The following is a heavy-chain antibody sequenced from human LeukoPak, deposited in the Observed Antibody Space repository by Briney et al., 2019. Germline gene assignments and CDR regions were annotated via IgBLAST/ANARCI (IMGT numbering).Heavy chain of an antibody. Sequence: GGSLRLSCAASGFTFSSYEMDWVRRAPGKGLEWVATINPDGSQQYYVDSVRGRFTLSRDNAKDSLYLQMNSLSADDTAVYFCVRLFGGVTTFDYWGQGTLVTVSS. CDR2: INPDGSQQ. CDR3: VRLFGGVTTFDY. J-gene: IGHJ4*02. CDR1: GFTFSSYE. V-gene: IGHV3-7*01. D-gene: IGHD4-17*01.